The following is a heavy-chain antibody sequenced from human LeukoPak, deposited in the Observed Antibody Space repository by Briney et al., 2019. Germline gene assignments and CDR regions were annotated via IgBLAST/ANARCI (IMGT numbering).Heavy chain of an antibody. D-gene: IGHD2-2*01. CDR1: GYSISSGYY. CDR2: IFHSGST. Sequence: SETLSLTCTVSGYSISSGYYWGWIRQPPNKGLEWIGSIFHSGSTYYNPSLKSRVTISVDTSKNQFSLKLSSVTAADTAVYYCARIVVPAAIEALAFDIWGQGTMVTVSS. J-gene: IGHJ3*02. V-gene: IGHV4-38-2*02. CDR3: ARIVVPAAIEALAFDI.